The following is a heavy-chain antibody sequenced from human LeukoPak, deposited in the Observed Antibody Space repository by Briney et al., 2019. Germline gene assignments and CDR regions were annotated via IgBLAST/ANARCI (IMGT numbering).Heavy chain of an antibody. CDR3: VTEPGYCTGGRCYGGWFDP. J-gene: IGHJ5*02. CDR1: GGSFSGYY. Sequence: PSETLSLTCAVYGGSFSGYYWSWIRQPPGKGLEWIGEINHSGSTNYNPSLKSRVTISVDTSKNQISLKLSSVTAADTAVYYCVTEPGYCTGGRCYGGWFDPWGQGTLVTVSS. V-gene: IGHV4-34*01. D-gene: IGHD2-15*01. CDR2: INHSGST.